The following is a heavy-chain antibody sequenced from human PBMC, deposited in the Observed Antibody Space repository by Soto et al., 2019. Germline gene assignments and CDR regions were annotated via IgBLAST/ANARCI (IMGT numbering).Heavy chain of an antibody. J-gene: IGHJ4*02. D-gene: IGHD6-13*01. CDR3: TRDHKSRSRSGPDY. CDR2: ISYYGSNK. CDR1: GFTFSTYG. Sequence: QVQLVESGGGVVHPGRSLRLSCAASGFTFSTYGMHWVRQAPGKGLAWLALISYYGSNKYYADSVKGRFIISRDNSKNIFFLQMNGLRAEDTAVYYDTRDHKSRSRSGPDYWGQGILITVSS. V-gene: IGHV3-30*03.